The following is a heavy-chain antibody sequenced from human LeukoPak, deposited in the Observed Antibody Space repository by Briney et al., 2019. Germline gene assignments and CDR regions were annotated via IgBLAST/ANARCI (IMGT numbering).Heavy chain of an antibody. V-gene: IGHV3-74*01. CDR2: INLDGRGT. Sequence: RTGGSLRLSCSASGFTFSSFWMHWVRQAPGKGLVWVSRINLDGRGTTYADSVKGRFTISRDNAKNTLYLQMNSLRAEDTAIYYCARDQRGNWNDTPRYWGQGTLVTVSS. CDR1: GFTFSSFW. J-gene: IGHJ4*02. D-gene: IGHD1-1*01. CDR3: ARDQRGNWNDTPRY.